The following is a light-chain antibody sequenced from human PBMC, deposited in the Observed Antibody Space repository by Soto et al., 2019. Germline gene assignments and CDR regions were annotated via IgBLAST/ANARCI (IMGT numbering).Light chain of an antibody. J-gene: IGLJ2*01. CDR2: THN. V-gene: IGLV1-44*01. CDR3: AAWDDSLKGVV. Sequence: QSVLTRPPSASGTPGQGVTISCSGSTANIGGYTVYWYQHLSGMAPKRVIYTHNQRPSGVLDRFSASKPRTSASLAIVGLRSEDEADYYCAAWDDSLKGVVFGGGTKLTVL. CDR1: TANIGGYT.